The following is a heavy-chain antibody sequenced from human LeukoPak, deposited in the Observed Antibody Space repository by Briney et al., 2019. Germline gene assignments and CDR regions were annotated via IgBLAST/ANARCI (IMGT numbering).Heavy chain of an antibody. D-gene: IGHD1-26*01. CDR2: ISAGGGST. V-gene: IGHV3-23*01. CDR3: AKDSSGSYYGKSDF. Sequence: GGSLRLSCAASGFTSSNYAMSWVRQAPGKGLEWVSGISAGGGSTYYADSVKGRFTISRDNSKNTLYLQMNSLRGEDTAVYYCAKDSSGSYYGKSDFWGQGTLVAVSS. J-gene: IGHJ4*02. CDR1: GFTSSNYA.